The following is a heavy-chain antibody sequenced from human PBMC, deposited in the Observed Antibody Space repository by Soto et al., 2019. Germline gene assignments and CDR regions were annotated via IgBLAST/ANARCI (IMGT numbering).Heavy chain of an antibody. CDR1: GYTFTSYG. J-gene: IGHJ6*02. Sequence: ASVKVSCKASGYTFTSYGISWVRQAPGQGLEWMGWISAYNGNTNYAQKLQGRVTMTTDTSTSTAYMELRSLRSDDTAVYYCARVGCSSTSCPNYYYGMDVWGQGTTVTVSS. CDR2: ISAYNGNT. CDR3: ARVGCSSTSCPNYYYGMDV. D-gene: IGHD2-2*01. V-gene: IGHV1-18*04.